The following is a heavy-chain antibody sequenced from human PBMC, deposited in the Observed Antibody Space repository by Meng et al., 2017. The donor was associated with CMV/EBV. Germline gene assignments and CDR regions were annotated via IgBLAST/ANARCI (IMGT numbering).Heavy chain of an antibody. D-gene: IGHD2-2*02. CDR2: IYPGDSDT. CDR1: GYSFTSYW. CDR3: ARAGYCSSTSCYTAYGMDV. V-gene: IGHV5-51*01. Sequence: KVSCKGSGYSFTSYWIGWVRQRPGKGLEWMGIIYPGDSDTRYSPCFQGQVTISADKSISTAYLQWSSLKASDTAMYYCARAGYCSSTSCYTAYGMDVWGQGTTVTVSS. J-gene: IGHJ6*02.